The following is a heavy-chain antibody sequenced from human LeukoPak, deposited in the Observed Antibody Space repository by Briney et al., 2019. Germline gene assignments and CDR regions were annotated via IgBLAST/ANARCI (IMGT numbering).Heavy chain of an antibody. CDR1: GGSISSYY. CDR2: IYYSGST. CDR3: ARGVVGATIDY. J-gene: IGHJ4*02. D-gene: IGHD1-26*01. Sequence: SETLSLTCTVSGGSISSYYWSWIRQPPGKGLEWIGYIYYSGSTNYNPSLKSRVTISVDTSKNQFSLKLSSVTAADTAVYYCARGVVGATIDYWGQGTLVTVSS. V-gene: IGHV4-59*01.